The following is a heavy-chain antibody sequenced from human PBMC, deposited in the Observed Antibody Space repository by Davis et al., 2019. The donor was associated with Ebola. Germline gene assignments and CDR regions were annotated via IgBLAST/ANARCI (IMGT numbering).Heavy chain of an antibody. J-gene: IGHJ6*02. Sequence: GESLKISCAASGITLSGYGMHWVRQAPGKGLEWVAVISYDGSNKYYADSVKGRFTISRDNAKNSLYLQMNSLRAEDTAVYYCARDIVDAAICGMDVWGQGTTVSVSS. CDR1: GITLSGYG. D-gene: IGHD5-18*01. V-gene: IGHV3-30*12. CDR2: ISYDGSNK. CDR3: ARDIVDAAICGMDV.